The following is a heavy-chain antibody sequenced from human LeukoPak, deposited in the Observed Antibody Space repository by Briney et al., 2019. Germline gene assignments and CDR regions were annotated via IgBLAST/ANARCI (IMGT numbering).Heavy chain of an antibody. V-gene: IGHV3-74*01. CDR3: VRGTISWASSAFDI. D-gene: IGHD2-2*01. CDR2: INSDGSST. Sequence: RGCLSLSCAATGLTLSSYSMHWVRQAPGKRLVWVSGINSDGSSTGYADSVKGRFTSSRDNAKNTLYLQMNSLRAEDTAVYYCVRGTISWASSAFDIWGQGTMVTVSS. J-gene: IGHJ3*02. CDR1: GLTLSSYS.